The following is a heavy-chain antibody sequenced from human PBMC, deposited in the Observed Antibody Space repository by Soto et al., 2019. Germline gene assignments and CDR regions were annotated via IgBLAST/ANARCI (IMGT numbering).Heavy chain of an antibody. V-gene: IGHV1-8*01. CDR1: GYTFTSYD. CDR3: ARGLHDTETYCSSTSCTKQLRFDP. D-gene: IGHD2-2*01. CDR2: MNPNSGNT. Sequence: ASVKVSCKASGYTFTSYDINWVRQATGQGLEWMGWMNPNSGNTGYAQKFQGRVTMTRNTSISTAYLELSSLRSEDTAVYYCARGLHDTETYCSSTSCTKQLRFDPWGQGTLVTVSS. J-gene: IGHJ5*02.